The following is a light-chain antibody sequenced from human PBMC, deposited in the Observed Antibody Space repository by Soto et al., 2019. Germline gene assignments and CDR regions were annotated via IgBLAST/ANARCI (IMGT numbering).Light chain of an antibody. V-gene: IGKV3-15*01. J-gene: IGKJ4*01. CDR1: QNVITN. CDR2: GAS. Sequence: EVVMTQSPATLSVSPGDRATLSCRASQNVITNLAWYQQQPGQAPRLLIFGASTWATGIPARFSGSGSGTEFTLTISSLQPEDFAVYYCQQYNNWPLTFGGGTKVEIK. CDR3: QQYNNWPLT.